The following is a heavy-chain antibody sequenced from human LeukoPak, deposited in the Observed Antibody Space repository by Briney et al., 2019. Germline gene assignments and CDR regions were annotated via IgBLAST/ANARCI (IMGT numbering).Heavy chain of an antibody. Sequence: GGSLRLSCEASGFTFNKYWMSWVRQAPGKGLEWVGFIRSKAYGGTTEYAASVKGRFTISRDDSKSIAYLQMNSLKTEDTAVYYCTRSTPYYYDSSGYYQNFVYWGQGTLVTVSS. D-gene: IGHD3-22*01. CDR2: IRSKAYGGTT. V-gene: IGHV3-49*04. J-gene: IGHJ4*02. CDR1: GFTFNKYW. CDR3: TRSTPYYYDSSGYYQNFVY.